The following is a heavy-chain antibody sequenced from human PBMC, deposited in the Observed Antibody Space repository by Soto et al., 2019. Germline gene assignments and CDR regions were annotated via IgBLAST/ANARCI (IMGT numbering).Heavy chain of an antibody. Sequence: EVQLLESGGGLVQPGGSLRLSCAASGFTFSSYAMSWVRQAPGKGLEWVSAISGSGGSTYYADSVKGRFTISRDNSKNTLYLQMNSLRAEDTAVYYCAKETYYYDSSGSDYYYGMDVWGQGTTVTVSS. CDR1: GFTFSSYA. J-gene: IGHJ6*02. V-gene: IGHV3-23*01. CDR3: AKETYYYDSSGSDYYYGMDV. D-gene: IGHD3-22*01. CDR2: ISGSGGST.